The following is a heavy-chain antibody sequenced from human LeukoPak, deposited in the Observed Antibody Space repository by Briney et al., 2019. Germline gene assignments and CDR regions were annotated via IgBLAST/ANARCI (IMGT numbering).Heavy chain of an antibody. CDR1: GGSKSGYF. D-gene: IGHD6-19*01. CDR3: ARDLRGGWYYFDY. V-gene: IGHV4-59*12. Sequence: PSETLSLTCTVSGGSKSGYFWSWIRQPPGKGLEWIGHIYYSGSTNYNPSLKSRVTISVDTSNNQFSLRLTSVTAADTAVYYCARDLRGGWYYFDYWGQGTLVTVSS. CDR2: IYYSGST. J-gene: IGHJ4*02.